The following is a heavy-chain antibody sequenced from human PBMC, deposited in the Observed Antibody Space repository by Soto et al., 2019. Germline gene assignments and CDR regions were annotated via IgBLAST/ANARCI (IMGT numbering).Heavy chain of an antibody. J-gene: IGHJ4*02. V-gene: IGHV3-7*01. D-gene: IGHD6-6*01. Sequence: GGSLRLSCAASGFTFSSYWMSWVRQAPGKGLEWVANIKQDGSEKYYVDSVKGRFTISRDNAKNSLYLQMNSLRAEDTAVYYCARSEYSSSYYFDYWGQGTLVTVSS. CDR1: GFTFSSYW. CDR2: IKQDGSEK. CDR3: ARSEYSSSYYFDY.